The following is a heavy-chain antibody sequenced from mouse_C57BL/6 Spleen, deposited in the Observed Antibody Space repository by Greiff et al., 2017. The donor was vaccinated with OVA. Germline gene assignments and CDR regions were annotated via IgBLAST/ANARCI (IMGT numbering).Heavy chain of an antibody. CDR3: SKGFYPCDY. CDR2: IYPNNGGN. Sequence: VQLQQSGPELVKPGASVKMSCKASGYTFTDYYMHWVKQSHGKSLAWIGYIYPNNGGNGYKQKFKGQATLTVANASRKVYMELRSLTSEYSAVYYCSKGFYPCDYWGQGTTLTVSS. CDR1: GYTFTDYY. V-gene: IGHV1-34*01. J-gene: IGHJ2*01.